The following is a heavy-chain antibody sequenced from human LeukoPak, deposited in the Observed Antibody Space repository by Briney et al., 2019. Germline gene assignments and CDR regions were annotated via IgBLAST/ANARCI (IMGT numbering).Heavy chain of an antibody. CDR2: IGTAGDT. Sequence: GGSLRLSCAASGFTFSSYDMHWVRQATGKGLEWVSAIGTAGDTYYPGSVKGRFTISRENAKNSLYLQMNSLRAGGTAVYYCARDPRNYGMDVWGQGTTVTVSS. V-gene: IGHV3-13*01. J-gene: IGHJ6*02. CDR1: GFTFSSYD. CDR3: ARDPRNYGMDV.